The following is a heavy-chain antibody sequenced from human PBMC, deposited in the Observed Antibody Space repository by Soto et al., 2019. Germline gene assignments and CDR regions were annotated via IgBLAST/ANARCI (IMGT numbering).Heavy chain of an antibody. CDR3: ARPANTVADHFDL. J-gene: IGHJ4*02. Sequence: GESLKISCQVSGYTFTIYWIGWVRQMPGKGLEWMGIIYPSDSDTRYSPTFQGQVTISADQSINTAYLQWDSLKASDTAIYYCARPANTVADHFDLWGQGTPVTVSS. CDR1: GYTFTIYW. V-gene: IGHV5-51*01. D-gene: IGHD4-17*01. CDR2: IYPSDSDT.